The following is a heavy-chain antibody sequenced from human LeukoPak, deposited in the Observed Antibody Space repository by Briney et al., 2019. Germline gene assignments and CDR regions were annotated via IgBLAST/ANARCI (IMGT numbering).Heavy chain of an antibody. CDR1: GDSISSSRSY. CDR3: ARTSGSSGWIDY. V-gene: IGHV4-39*01. Sequence: SETLSLTCSVSGDSISSSRSYWGWIRQPPGKGLEWIGSIYYSGSTYYNPSLKSRVTISVDTSKNQFSLRLSSVTAADTAVYYCARTSGSSGWIDYWGQGTLVTVSS. CDR2: IYYSGST. J-gene: IGHJ4*02. D-gene: IGHD6-19*01.